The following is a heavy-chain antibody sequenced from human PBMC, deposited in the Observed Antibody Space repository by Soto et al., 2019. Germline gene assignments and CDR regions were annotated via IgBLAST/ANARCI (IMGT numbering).Heavy chain of an antibody. D-gene: IGHD3-22*01. CDR1: GFTFSNAW. V-gene: IGHV3-15*07. CDR2: IKSKSDGGKT. J-gene: IGHJ3*02. CDR3: STAYYYDDSGSYWESFDI. Sequence: GGSLRLSCAASGFTFSNAWMNWVRQAPGKGLEWVGRIKSKSDGGKTDYAAPVKGRFTISRDDSRRTLKLQMTSLKTEDTAVYYCSTAYYYDDSGSYWESFDIWGQGTMVTVSS.